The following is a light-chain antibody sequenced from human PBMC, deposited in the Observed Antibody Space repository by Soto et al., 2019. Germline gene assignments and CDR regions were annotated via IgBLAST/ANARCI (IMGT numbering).Light chain of an antibody. Sequence: AIRMTQSPSSFSASTGDRVTITCRASQGISSYLAWYQQKPGNAPKLLIYAASTLQSGVPSRFSGSGSGTDFTLTISCLQSEDFATYYCRQYYSYPPYTFGQGTKLEIK. CDR1: QGISSY. CDR2: AAS. CDR3: RQYYSYPPYT. J-gene: IGKJ2*01. V-gene: IGKV1-8*01.